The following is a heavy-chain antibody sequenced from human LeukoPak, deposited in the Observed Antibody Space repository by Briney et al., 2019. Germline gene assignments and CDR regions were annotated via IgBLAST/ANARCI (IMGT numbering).Heavy chain of an antibody. CDR3: ARGTLLLWFGESPGILDY. D-gene: IGHD3-10*01. Sequence: SETLSLTCTVSGGSISSSSYYWGWIRQPPGKGLEWIGSIYYSGSTYYNPSLKSRVTISVDTSKNQFSLKLSSVTAADTAVYYCARGTLLLWFGESPGILDYWGQGTLVTVSS. V-gene: IGHV4-39*01. J-gene: IGHJ4*02. CDR1: GGSISSSSYY. CDR2: IYYSGST.